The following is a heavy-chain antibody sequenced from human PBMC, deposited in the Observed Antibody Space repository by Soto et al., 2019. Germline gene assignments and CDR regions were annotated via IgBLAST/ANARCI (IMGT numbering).Heavy chain of an antibody. D-gene: IGHD3-22*01. CDR2: IDPSDSYT. CDR1: GYSFTSYW. J-gene: IGHJ6*02. V-gene: IGHV5-10-1*01. CDR3: ASRRNYDSSGYGVDYYGMDV. Sequence: PGESLKISCKGSGYSFTSYWISWVRQMPGKGLEWMGRIDPSDSYTNYSPSFQGHVTISADKSISTAYLQWSSLKASDTAMYYCASRRNYDSSGYGVDYYGMDVWGQGTTVTSP.